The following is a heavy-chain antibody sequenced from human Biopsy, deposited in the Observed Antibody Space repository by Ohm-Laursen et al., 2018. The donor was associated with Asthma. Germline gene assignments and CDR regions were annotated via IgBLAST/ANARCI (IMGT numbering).Heavy chain of an antibody. J-gene: IGHJ5*02. Sequence: SETLSLTCTVSGDSISSYHWSWIRQPPGKGLEWIGYVFYGGATNYNPSLKSRVTISVDTSKNQFLLRLSSVTAADTAVYYCARGIGLSGYDFWSGYSATPNWFDPWGQGTLVTVSS. CDR2: VFYGGAT. CDR1: GDSISSYH. D-gene: IGHD3-3*01. CDR3: ARGIGLSGYDFWSGYSATPNWFDP. V-gene: IGHV4-59*12.